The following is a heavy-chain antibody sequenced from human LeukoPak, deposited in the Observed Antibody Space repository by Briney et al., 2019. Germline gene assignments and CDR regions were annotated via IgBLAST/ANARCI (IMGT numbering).Heavy chain of an antibody. CDR3: ARAVCSGGSCHVGNWFDP. CDR1: GFTFSSYA. D-gene: IGHD2-15*01. Sequence: GGSLRLSCAASGFTFSSYAMHWVRQAPGKGLEGVAVISYDGSNKYYADSVKGRFTISRDNSKNTLYLQMNSLRAEDTAVYYCARAVCSGGSCHVGNWFDPWGQGTLVTVSS. J-gene: IGHJ5*02. V-gene: IGHV3-30*04. CDR2: ISYDGSNK.